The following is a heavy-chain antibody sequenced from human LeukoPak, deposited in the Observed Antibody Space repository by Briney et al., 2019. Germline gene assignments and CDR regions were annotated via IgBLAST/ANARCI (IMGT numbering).Heavy chain of an antibody. V-gene: IGHV4-59*12. J-gene: IGHJ4*02. CDR1: GDSISSYY. CDR2: IYYSGTT. D-gene: IGHD3-10*01. Sequence: PSETLSLTCTVSGDSISSYYWSWIRQPPGKGLEWIGYIYYSGTTNYNPSLKSRVTISVDTSKNQFSLKLSSVTAADTAVYYCARLVGKLRPFDYCGQGTLVTVSS. CDR3: ARLVGKLRPFDY.